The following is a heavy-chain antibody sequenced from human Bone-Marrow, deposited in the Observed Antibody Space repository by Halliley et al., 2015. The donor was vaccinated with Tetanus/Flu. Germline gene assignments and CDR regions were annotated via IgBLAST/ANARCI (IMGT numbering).Heavy chain of an antibody. J-gene: IGHJ6*01. CDR2: IYYRGSP. CDR3: ASSSTNYYGSGASDYFGMDV. Sequence: IYYRGSPSYNPSLRSRVSISVDTSKNQFSLSLTSVTAADTAVYYCASSSTNYYGSGASDYFGMDVWGQGTTVIVSS. V-gene: IGHV4-31*02. D-gene: IGHD3-10*01.